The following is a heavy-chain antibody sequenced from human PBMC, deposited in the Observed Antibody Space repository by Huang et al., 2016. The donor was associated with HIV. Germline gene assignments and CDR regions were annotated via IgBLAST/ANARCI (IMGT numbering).Heavy chain of an antibody. CDR3: GGSSGYWSFDY. J-gene: IGHJ4*02. CDR2: ISTNNGDT. CDR1: DYTFTRYG. Sequence: QVQLVQSGGEVKKPGASVKFSCKASDYTFTRYGISWVRQAPGQGLEWRGWISTNNGDTNYAQKFQGRVTMTTDTSTSTAYMELRSLRSDDTAVYYCGGSSGYWSFDYWGQGTLVTVSS. V-gene: IGHV1-18*04. D-gene: IGHD3-22*01.